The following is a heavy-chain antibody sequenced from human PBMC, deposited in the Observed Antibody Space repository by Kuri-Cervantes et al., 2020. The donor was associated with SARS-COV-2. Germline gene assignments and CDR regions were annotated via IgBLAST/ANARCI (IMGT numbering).Heavy chain of an antibody. V-gene: IGHV3-30-3*01. Sequence: GESLKISCAASGFSFSHSAMHWIRQAPGKGLEWVAIVSYDGSNKYYADSVKGRFTISGDNPKNTLYLQMDSLRTEDTAVYYCARDRNTMIVVIINIDYWGQGALVTVSS. J-gene: IGHJ4*02. D-gene: IGHD3-22*01. CDR1: GFSFSHSA. CDR3: ARDRNTMIVVIINIDY. CDR2: VSYDGSNK.